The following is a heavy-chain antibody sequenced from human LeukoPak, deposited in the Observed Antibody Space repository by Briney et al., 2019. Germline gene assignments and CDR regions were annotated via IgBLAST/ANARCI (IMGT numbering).Heavy chain of an antibody. CDR3: ARAGGALAFFDY. CDR1: GFTFSSYA. V-gene: IGHV3-30-3*01. CDR2: ISYDGSNK. J-gene: IGHJ4*02. Sequence: PGGSLRLSCAASGFTFSSYAMHWVRQAPGKGLEWVAVISYDGSNKYYADSVKGRFTISRDNSKNTLYLQMNSLRAEDTAVYYCARAGGALAFFDYWGQGTLVTVSS. D-gene: IGHD3-3*02.